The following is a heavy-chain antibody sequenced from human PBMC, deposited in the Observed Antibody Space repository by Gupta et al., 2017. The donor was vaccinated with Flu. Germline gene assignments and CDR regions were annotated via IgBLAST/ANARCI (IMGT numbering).Heavy chain of an antibody. CDR3: ARRPDSTAWFDY. D-gene: IGHD6-19*01. V-gene: IGHV5-51*01. CDR1: GSSFTTSW. J-gene: IGHJ4*02. Sequence: EVQLVQSGAEVKKPGESLKISCEASGSSFTTSWIGWVRQMPGKGLEWMGIIFPGDSDTTYSPSFQGQVTISADRTLTTAYLQWSSLKASDTAIYYCARRPDSTAWFDYWGQGTVVTVS. CDR2: IFPGDSDT.